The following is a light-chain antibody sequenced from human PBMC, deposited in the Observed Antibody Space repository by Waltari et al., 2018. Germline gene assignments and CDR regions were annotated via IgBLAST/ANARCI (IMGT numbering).Light chain of an antibody. CDR2: DVS. V-gene: IGLV2-11*01. J-gene: IGLJ1*01. Sequence: QSALTQPRSVSGSPGQSVTISCTGTSSDVGGYNYVSWYQQHPGKAPKLMIYDVSKRPAGGPDRFSCSNSSTTASLTISGLQAEEEADYCRGSYAGSYPGVFGTGTKLTVL. CDR3: GSYAGSYPGV. CDR1: SSDVGGYNY.